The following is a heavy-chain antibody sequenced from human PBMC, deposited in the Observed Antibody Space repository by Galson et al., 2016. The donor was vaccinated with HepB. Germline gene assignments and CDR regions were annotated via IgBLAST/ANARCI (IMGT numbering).Heavy chain of an antibody. CDR1: GFTFSSFA. Sequence: SLRLSFAASGFTFSSFAMSWVRQAPGKGLEWVSAVSGTGGTTYYADSVKGRFTISRDNSRNTLYLQMNSLRAGDTAIYYCAKQKSLVERPRGLRKSYYFDYWGQGTRVTVSS. J-gene: IGHJ4*02. D-gene: IGHD2-15*01. CDR3: AKQKSLVERPRGLRKSYYFDY. V-gene: IGHV3-23*01. CDR2: VSGTGGTT.